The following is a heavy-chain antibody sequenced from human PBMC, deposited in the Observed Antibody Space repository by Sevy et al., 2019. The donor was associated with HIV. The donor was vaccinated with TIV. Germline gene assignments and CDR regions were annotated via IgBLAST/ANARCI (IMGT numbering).Heavy chain of an antibody. Sequence: TLSLTCVISGDSVSSNSAAWSWIRQSPSRGLEWLGRTYYRSKWYNDYAVPVKSRLTINPDTSKNQFSLQLNSVTPEDSAVYYCARALGSGEYDYWGQGTLVTVSS. CDR1: GDSVSSNSAA. V-gene: IGHV6-1*01. CDR3: ARALGSGEYDY. CDR2: TYYRSKWYN. J-gene: IGHJ4*02. D-gene: IGHD3-10*01.